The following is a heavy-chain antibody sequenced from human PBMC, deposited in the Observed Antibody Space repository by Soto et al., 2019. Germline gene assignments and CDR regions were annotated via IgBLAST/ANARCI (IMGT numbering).Heavy chain of an antibody. D-gene: IGHD6-19*01. CDR1: GYTFTTYD. V-gene: IGHV1-8*01. CDR2: MNPDTGNT. Sequence: QVQLVQSGAEVEKPGASVKVSCKASGYTFTTYDFNWGRQAPGHGLEWMGWMNPDTGNTGYAQKFQGRVTMTRDTSISTAFMALSGLTAEDTDVYYCARALGYSSTSRLDLWGQGTLVTVSS. J-gene: IGHJ4*02. CDR3: ARALGYSSTSRLDL.